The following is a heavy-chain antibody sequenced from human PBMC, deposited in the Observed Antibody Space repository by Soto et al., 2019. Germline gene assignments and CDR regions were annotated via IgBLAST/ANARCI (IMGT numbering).Heavy chain of an antibody. CDR2: ISGNSRII. CDR1: GFTFGSFS. Sequence: EVQLVESGGALVQPGGSLRLSCVASGFTFGSFSMSWVRQSPGKGLEWISHISGNSRIIYYADSVKGRFTISRDEAKNSLHLQMNSLRAEDTAVYYCAKRGYQLLRSDYYYGLDVWGQGTTVTVSS. V-gene: IGHV3-48*01. CDR3: AKRGYQLLRSDYYYGLDV. J-gene: IGHJ6*02. D-gene: IGHD2-2*01.